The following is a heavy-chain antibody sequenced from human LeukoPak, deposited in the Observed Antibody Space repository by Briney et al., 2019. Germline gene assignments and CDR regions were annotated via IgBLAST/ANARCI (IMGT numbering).Heavy chain of an antibody. D-gene: IGHD2-8*01. V-gene: IGHV4-34*01. J-gene: IGHJ1*01. CDR3: ARGRGRVLKSGFQH. CDR2: INHSGST. Sequence: SETLSLTCAVYGGSFSGYYWSWIRQPPGKGLEWIGEINHSGSTNYNPSLKSRVTISVDTSKNQFSLKLSSVTAADTAVYYCARGRGRVLKSGFQHWGQGTLVTVSS. CDR1: GGSFSGYY.